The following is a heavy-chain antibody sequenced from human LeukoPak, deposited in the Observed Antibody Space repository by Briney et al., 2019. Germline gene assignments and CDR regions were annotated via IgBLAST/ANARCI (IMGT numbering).Heavy chain of an antibody. CDR3: AGSSPKGDDY. CDR1: GGSISSYY. D-gene: IGHD2-2*01. Sequence: SETLSLTCTVSGGSISSYYWNWIRQPPGKGLEWIGYIYYIGRTNYNPSLKSRVTMSVDTSKNQFSLKLSSVTAADTAVYYCAGSSPKGDDYRGQGTLVTVSS. V-gene: IGHV4-59*01. CDR2: IYYIGRT. J-gene: IGHJ4*02.